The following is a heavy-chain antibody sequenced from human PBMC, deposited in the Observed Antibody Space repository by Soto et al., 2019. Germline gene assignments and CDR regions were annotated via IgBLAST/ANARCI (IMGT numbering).Heavy chain of an antibody. CDR1: GGSISSSNW. CDR3: ARVSGSYYDGMDV. Sequence: QVQLQESGPGLVKPSGTLSLTCAVSGGSISSSNWWSWVRQPPGKGLEWIGEIYHSGSTNYNPSRKSRVTISVDKSKNQCYLQLTAVTAADTAVYYCARVSGSYYDGMDVWGQGTTVTVSS. CDR2: IYHSGST. D-gene: IGHD1-26*01. V-gene: IGHV4-4*02. J-gene: IGHJ6*02.